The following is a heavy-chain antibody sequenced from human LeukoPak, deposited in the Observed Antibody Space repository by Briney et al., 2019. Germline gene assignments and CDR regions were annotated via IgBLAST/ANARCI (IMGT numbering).Heavy chain of an antibody. V-gene: IGHV4-39*07. CDR2: IYYSGST. Sequence: SETLSLTCTVSGGSISSSSYYWGWIRQPPGKGLEWIGGIYYSGSTYYNPSLKSRVTISVDTSKNQFSLKLSSVTAADTAVYYCARLGVGATGTYYFDYWGQGTLVTVSS. D-gene: IGHD1-26*01. CDR3: ARLGVGATGTYYFDY. J-gene: IGHJ4*02. CDR1: GGSISSSSYY.